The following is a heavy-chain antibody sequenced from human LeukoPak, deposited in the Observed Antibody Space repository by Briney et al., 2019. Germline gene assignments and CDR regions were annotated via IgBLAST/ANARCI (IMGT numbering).Heavy chain of an antibody. D-gene: IGHD1-26*01. Sequence: GGSLRLSCAVSGFTVSSNHMTWVRQAPGKGLEWVSVIYTSGSTYYADSVKGRFTISRDNSKNTLYLQMNSLRSDDTAVYYCAKDVGKWESLHFFDYWGQGTLVTVSS. V-gene: IGHV3-53*01. CDR3: AKDVGKWESLHFFDY. CDR2: IYTSGST. J-gene: IGHJ4*02. CDR1: GFTVSSNH.